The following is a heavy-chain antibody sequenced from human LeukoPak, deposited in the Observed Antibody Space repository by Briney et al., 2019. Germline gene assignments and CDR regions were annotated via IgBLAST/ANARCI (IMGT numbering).Heavy chain of an antibody. CDR2: ISSSSSYI. CDR3: ARGGYGSGSYRYAFDI. CDR1: GFTFSSYA. V-gene: IGHV3-21*01. J-gene: IGHJ3*02. D-gene: IGHD3-10*01. Sequence: PGGSLTLSCAASGFTFSSYAMNWVRQAPGKGLEWVSSISSSSSYIYYADLVEGRFTISRDNAKNSLNLQMNSLRAEDTAVYYCARGGYGSGSYRYAFDIWGQGTMVTVSS.